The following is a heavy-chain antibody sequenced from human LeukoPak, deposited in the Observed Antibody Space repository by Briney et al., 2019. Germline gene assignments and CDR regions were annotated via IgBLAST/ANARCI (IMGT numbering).Heavy chain of an antibody. Sequence: SETLSLTCNVSGYSISSGFYWDWIRQPPGKGLEWIGSIFPSGNTYSDPSLKGRITISVDTSKNQFSLRLTSVTAADTAIYYCAREGTCKPGSCFPDYWGQGILVTISS. CDR1: GYSISSGFY. J-gene: IGHJ4*02. V-gene: IGHV4-38-2*02. CDR2: IFPSGNT. CDR3: AREGTCKPGSCFPDY. D-gene: IGHD2-15*01.